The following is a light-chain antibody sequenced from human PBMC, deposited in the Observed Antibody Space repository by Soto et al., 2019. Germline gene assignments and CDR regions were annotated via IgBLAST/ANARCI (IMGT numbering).Light chain of an antibody. CDR2: DVT. V-gene: IGLV2-11*01. J-gene: IGLJ2*01. Sequence: QSALTQPRSVSGSPGQSVTISCTGTSSDIGGYNYVSWYQQHPGKAPKLIIYDVTQRPSGVPDRFSGSRSGNTASLTISGLQAEDEADYYCYSYAGSYTAVVFGGGTKLTVL. CDR3: YSYAGSYTAVV. CDR1: SSDIGGYNY.